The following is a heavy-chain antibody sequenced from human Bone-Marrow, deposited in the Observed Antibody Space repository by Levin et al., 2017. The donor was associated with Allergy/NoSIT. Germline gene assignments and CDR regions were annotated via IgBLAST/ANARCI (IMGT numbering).Heavy chain of an antibody. CDR3: AEDWAPGITEGGSWFDS. V-gene: IGHV3-23*01. CDR2: ITGSDGTT. CDR1: GFTPTSFA. Sequence: GGSLRLSCATSGFTPTSFAMSWVRQAPGKGLEWVSSITGSDGTTYYADSVKGRFTISRDTSKKTLYLQMNSLRADDPARYYCAEDWAPGITEGGSWFDSWGQGTLVTVSA. D-gene: IGHD1-7*01. J-gene: IGHJ5*01.